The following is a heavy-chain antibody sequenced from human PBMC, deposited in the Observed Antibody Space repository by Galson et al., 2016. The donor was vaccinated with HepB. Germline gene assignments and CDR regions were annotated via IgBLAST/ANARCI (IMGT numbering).Heavy chain of an antibody. CDR3: TKAAIAMAPPYYMDV. Sequence: SLRLSCAASEFEFDDYAMHWVRQVPGKGLQWVSGISWDSRNIGYADSVKGRFTISRDNAKNSLYLQMNSLTTEDTALYYCTKAAIAMAPPYYMDVWGKGTTVTVSS. V-gene: IGHV3-9*01. CDR1: EFEFDDYA. CDR2: ISWDSRNI. J-gene: IGHJ6*03. D-gene: IGHD6-19*01.